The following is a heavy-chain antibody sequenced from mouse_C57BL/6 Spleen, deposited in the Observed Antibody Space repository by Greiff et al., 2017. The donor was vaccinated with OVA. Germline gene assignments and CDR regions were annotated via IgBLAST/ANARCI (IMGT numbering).Heavy chain of an antibody. D-gene: IGHD3-1*01. CDR2: IYPGDGDT. Sequence: QVQLQQSGPELVKPGASVKISCKASGYAFSSSWMNWVKQRPGKGLEWIGRIYPGDGDTNYNGKFKGTATLTADKSSSTAYMQLSSLTSEDSAVYFCARSGGSTAWFAYWGQGTLVTVSA. CDR3: ARSGGSTAWFAY. J-gene: IGHJ3*01. CDR1: GYAFSSSW. V-gene: IGHV1-82*01.